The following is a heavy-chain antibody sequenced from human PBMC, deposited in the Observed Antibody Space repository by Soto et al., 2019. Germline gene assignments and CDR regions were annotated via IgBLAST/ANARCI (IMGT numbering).Heavy chain of an antibody. CDR3: AKDWFDKNRAHYYYYGLDV. Sequence: GGSLRLSCAASGFTFSNYDMEWVRQAPGQGLEWVAGLSGTGVGSHYADSVRGRFTISRDNSKNTLYLQMNSLGAEHTAVYYCAKDWFDKNRAHYYYYGLDVWAQATTVNV. CDR1: GFTFSNYD. J-gene: IGHJ6*02. CDR2: LSGTGVGS. D-gene: IGHD3-10*01. V-gene: IGHV3-23*01.